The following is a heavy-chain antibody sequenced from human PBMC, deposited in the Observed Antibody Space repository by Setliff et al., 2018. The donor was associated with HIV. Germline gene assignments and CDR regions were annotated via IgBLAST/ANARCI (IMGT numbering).Heavy chain of an antibody. CDR3: AKAGRGIYYTGGYYYDGFDV. Sequence: PGESLKISCETSGYIFTHYWIGWVRQMPGKGLECMGIIYPNDFDTKYSPSFQGQVTISADRPTNTAYLEWSSLKASDTAMYYCAKAGRGIYYTGGYYYDGFDVWGQGTMVTVSS. CDR1: GYIFTHYW. D-gene: IGHD3-22*01. CDR2: IYPNDFDT. J-gene: IGHJ3*01. V-gene: IGHV5-51*01.